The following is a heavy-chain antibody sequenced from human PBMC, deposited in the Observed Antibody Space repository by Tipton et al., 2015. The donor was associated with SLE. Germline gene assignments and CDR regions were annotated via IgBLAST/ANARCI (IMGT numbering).Heavy chain of an antibody. V-gene: IGHV4-38-2*01. J-gene: IGHJ4*02. CDR1: GYSISSGYY. Sequence: TLSLTCAVSGYSISSGYYWGWIRQPPGKGLEWIGSIYHSGSTYYNPSLKSRVTISIDTSKNLFSLKLSSVTAADTAVYYCARKTYTSLTFDYWGQGTLVTVSS. CDR3: ARKTYTSLTFDY. CDR2: IYHSGST. D-gene: IGHD3-9*01.